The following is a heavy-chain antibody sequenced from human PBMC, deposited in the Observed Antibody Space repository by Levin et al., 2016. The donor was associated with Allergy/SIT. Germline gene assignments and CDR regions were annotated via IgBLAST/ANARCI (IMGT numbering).Heavy chain of an antibody. J-gene: IGHJ4*02. Sequence: GESLKISCAASGFTFSTYWMQWVRQAPGKGLVWVSHINGDGSDTTYADSVKGRFTISRDNAKNTLYLQMDSLTAEDTAVYYCVRDNYGVDYWGQGTLVTVSS. CDR3: VRDNYGVDY. CDR2: INGDGSDT. D-gene: IGHD3-10*01. CDR1: GFTFSTYW. V-gene: IGHV3-74*01.